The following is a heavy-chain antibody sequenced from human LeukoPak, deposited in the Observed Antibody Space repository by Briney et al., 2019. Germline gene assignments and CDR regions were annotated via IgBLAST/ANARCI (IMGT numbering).Heavy chain of an antibody. CDR2: INHSGST. V-gene: IGHV4-34*01. Sequence: SETLSLTCAVYGGSFSGYYWSWIRQPPGKGLEWIGEINHSGSTNYNPSLKSRVTISVDTSKNQFSLKLSSVTAADTAVYYCARQGYDILTGFADAFDIWGQGTMVTVSS. J-gene: IGHJ3*02. CDR1: GGSFSGYY. D-gene: IGHD3-9*01. CDR3: ARQGYDILTGFADAFDI.